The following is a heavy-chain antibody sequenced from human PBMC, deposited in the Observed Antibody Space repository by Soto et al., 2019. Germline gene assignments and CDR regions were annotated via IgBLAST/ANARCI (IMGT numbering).Heavy chain of an antibody. Sequence: EVQLLESGGGLVQPGGSLRLSCAASGFTFSSYAMSWVRQAPGKGLEWVSAISGSGGSTYYADSVKGRFTISRDNSKNTLYLEMNSLTAEDTAVYYCAKGGSIAARPYWFDPWGQGTLVTVSS. CDR2: ISGSGGST. D-gene: IGHD6-6*01. CDR1: GFTFSSYA. J-gene: IGHJ5*02. V-gene: IGHV3-23*01. CDR3: AKGGSIAARPYWFDP.